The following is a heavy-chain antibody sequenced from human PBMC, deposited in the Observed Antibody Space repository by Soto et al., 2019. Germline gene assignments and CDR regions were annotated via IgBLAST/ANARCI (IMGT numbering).Heavy chain of an antibody. J-gene: IGHJ6*02. CDR1: GYTFTSYD. CDR2: MNPNSGNT. V-gene: IGHV1-8*01. Sequence: ASVKVSCKSSGYTFTSYDINWVRQATGQGLEWMGWMNPNSGNTGYAQKFQGRVTMTRNTSISTAYMELSSLRSEDTAVYDCARGSQLRYFDWLFPTMDGWSQGTTVTVSS. CDR3: ARGSQLRYFDWLFPTMDG. D-gene: IGHD3-9*01.